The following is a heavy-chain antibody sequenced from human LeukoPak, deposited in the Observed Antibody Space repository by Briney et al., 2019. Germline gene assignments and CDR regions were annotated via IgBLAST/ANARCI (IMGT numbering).Heavy chain of an antibody. Sequence: GASVKVSCKASGYTFTGYFMHWGRQAPGQGPEWMGWINPNSGGTNYAQKFQGRVIMTRDTSISTAYMELSRLRSDDTAVYYCARVSGYYYFDYWGQGTLVTVSS. CDR2: INPNSGGT. CDR1: GYTFTGYF. J-gene: IGHJ4*02. CDR3: ARVSGYYYFDY. D-gene: IGHD3-22*01. V-gene: IGHV1-2*02.